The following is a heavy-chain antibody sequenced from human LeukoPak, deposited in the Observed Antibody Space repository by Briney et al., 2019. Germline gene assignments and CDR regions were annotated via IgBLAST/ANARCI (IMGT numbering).Heavy chain of an antibody. D-gene: IGHD6-13*01. CDR1: GGSISSNNC. Sequence: SGTLSLTCAVCGGSISSNNCWSWVRQPPGKGLEWIGEIYHSGSTNYNPSLKSRVTISVDKSKNQFSLKLSSVTAADTAVYYCARGAAATEDYYMDVWGKGTTVTVSS. CDR3: ARGAAATEDYYMDV. V-gene: IGHV4-4*02. CDR2: IYHSGST. J-gene: IGHJ6*03.